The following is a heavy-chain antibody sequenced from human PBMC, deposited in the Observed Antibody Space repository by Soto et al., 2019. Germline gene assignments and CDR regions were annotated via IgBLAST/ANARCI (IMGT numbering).Heavy chain of an antibody. D-gene: IGHD5-12*01. Sequence: GSLRLSCAASGFTFSVFSMNWVRQAPGKGLEWVSSISSSSSYIYYADSVKGRFTISRDNAKNSLYLQMNSLRAEDTAVYYCARDSGYDWALFDYWGQGTLVTVSS. CDR1: GFTFSVFS. V-gene: IGHV3-21*01. CDR3: ARDSGYDWALFDY. CDR2: ISSSSSYI. J-gene: IGHJ4*02.